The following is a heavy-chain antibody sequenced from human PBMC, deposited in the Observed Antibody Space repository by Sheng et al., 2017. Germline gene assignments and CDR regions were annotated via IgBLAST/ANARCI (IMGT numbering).Heavy chain of an antibody. CDR3: ASRVRDNVRDTMVRGVNFDP. J-gene: IGHJ5*02. Sequence: QVQLQQWGAGLLKPSETLSLTCAVYGGYFSGYYWSWIRQPPGKGLEWIGEINHSGSTNYNPSLKSRVTISVDTSKNQFSLKLSSVTAADTAVYYCASRVRDNVRDTMVRGVNFDPWGQGTLVTVSS. V-gene: IGHV4-34*01. CDR1: GGYFSGYY. D-gene: IGHD3-10*01. CDR2: INHSGST.